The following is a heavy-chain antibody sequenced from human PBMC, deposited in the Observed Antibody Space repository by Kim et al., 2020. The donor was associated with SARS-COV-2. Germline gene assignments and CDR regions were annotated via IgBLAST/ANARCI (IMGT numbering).Heavy chain of an antibody. CDR2: VNHSGTT. CDR1: GGSLSGYY. J-gene: IGHJ4*02. CDR3: ARGVQGLDSSGDFNY. V-gene: IGHV4-34*01. Sequence: SETLSLTCAVYGGSLSGYYWSWIRQPPGKGLEWIGEVNHSGTTNYNPSLKSRVTLSVDTSKNQFSLKLNSVTAADTAVYYCARGVQGLDSSGDFNYWGQG. D-gene: IGHD3-22*01.